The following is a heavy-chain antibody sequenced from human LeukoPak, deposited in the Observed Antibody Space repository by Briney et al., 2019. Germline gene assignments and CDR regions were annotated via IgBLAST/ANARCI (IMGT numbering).Heavy chain of an antibody. J-gene: IGHJ4*02. CDR1: GFTFSTFA. V-gene: IGHV3-30-3*01. CDR2: ISYDGSNK. CDR3: ARQAYRHDY. Sequence: GKSLRLSCAGSGFTFSTFAIHWVRQAPGKGLEGVAIISYDGSNKYYTDSVRGRFTIARDNAKNSLYLQMNSLRAEDTAVYYCARQAYRHDYWGQGTLVTVSS.